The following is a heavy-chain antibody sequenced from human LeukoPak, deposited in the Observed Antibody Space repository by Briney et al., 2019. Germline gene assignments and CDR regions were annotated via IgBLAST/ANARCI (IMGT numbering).Heavy chain of an antibody. CDR2: IIPNSGGT. J-gene: IGHJ3*02. Sequence: GASVKVSCKASGYTFTNYYIHWVRQAPGQGLEWMGWIIPNSGGTNYAQKFQGRVTMTRDTSISTAYMEVSRLRSDDTAMYYCAREVYAFDIRGQGTMVTVSS. CDR1: GYTFTNYY. V-gene: IGHV1-2*02. D-gene: IGHD2-8*01. CDR3: AREVYAFDI.